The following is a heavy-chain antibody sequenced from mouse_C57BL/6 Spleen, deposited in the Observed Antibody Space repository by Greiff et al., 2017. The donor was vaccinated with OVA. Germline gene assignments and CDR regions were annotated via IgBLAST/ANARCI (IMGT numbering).Heavy chain of an antibody. D-gene: IGHD1-1*01. Sequence: EVKLMESGEGLVKPGGSLKLSCAASGFTFSSYAMSWVRQTPEKRLEWVAYISSGGDYIYYADTVKGRFTISRDNARNTLYLQMSSLKSEDTAMYYCTRDDYGSPWFAYWGQGTLVTVSA. J-gene: IGHJ3*01. CDR1: GFTFSSYA. CDR2: ISSGGDYI. V-gene: IGHV5-9-1*02. CDR3: TRDDYGSPWFAY.